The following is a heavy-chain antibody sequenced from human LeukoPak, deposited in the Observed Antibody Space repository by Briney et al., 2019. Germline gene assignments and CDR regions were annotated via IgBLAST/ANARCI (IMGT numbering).Heavy chain of an antibody. CDR3: ARERPGSYYYDSSGYPFDY. CDR2: FDPEDGET. D-gene: IGHD3-22*01. J-gene: IGHJ4*02. CDR1: GYTLTELS. Sequence: ASVKVSCKVSGYTLTELSMHWVRQAPGKGLEWMGGFDPEDGETIYAQKFQGRVTMTEDTSTDTAYMELSSLRSEDTAVYYCARERPGSYYYDSSGYPFDYWGQGTLVTVSS. V-gene: IGHV1-24*01.